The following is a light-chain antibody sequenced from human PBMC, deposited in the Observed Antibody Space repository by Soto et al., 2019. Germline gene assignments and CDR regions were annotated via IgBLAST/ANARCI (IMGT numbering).Light chain of an antibody. J-gene: IGKJ1*01. CDR1: QSVSSSY. CDR3: QQYGSSET. Sequence: EMVLTQSPGTLSLSPGERATLSCRAGQSVSSSYLAWYQQKPGQAPRLLIYGASSRATGIPDRFSGSGSGTDFTLTISRLEPEDFAVYYCQQYGSSETFGQGTKV. V-gene: IGKV3-20*01. CDR2: GAS.